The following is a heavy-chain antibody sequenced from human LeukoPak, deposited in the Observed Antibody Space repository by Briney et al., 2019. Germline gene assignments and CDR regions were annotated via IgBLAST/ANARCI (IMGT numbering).Heavy chain of an antibody. CDR1: GFTFTRYD. CDR2: MNPNNGNT. CDR3: VRDAEGAGISVNFWFDP. V-gene: IGHV1-8*01. D-gene: IGHD1-14*01. J-gene: IGHJ5*02. Sequence: ASVKVSCKASGFTFTRYDINWVRQASGQGLEWMGWMNPNNGNTGYAQKFQGRVTMTRGTYTSTAYMELRGLRPEDTAVYYCVRDAEGAGISVNFWFDPWGQGTLVTVSS.